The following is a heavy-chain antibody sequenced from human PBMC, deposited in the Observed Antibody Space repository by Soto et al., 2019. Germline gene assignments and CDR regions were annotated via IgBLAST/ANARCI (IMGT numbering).Heavy chain of an antibody. CDR2: ISYDGSNK. D-gene: IGHD2-8*02. Sequence: GSLRLSCAASGFTFSSYGMHWVRQAPGKGLEWVAVISYDGSNKYYADSVKGRFTISRDNSKNTLYLQMNSLRAEDTAVYYCAKGRSADWCFDYWGQGTLVTVSS. CDR3: AKGRSADWCFDY. CDR1: GFTFSSYG. J-gene: IGHJ4*02. V-gene: IGHV3-30*18.